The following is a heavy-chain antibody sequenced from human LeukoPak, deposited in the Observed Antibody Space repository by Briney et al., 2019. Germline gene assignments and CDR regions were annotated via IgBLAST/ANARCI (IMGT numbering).Heavy chain of an antibody. J-gene: IGHJ3*02. Sequence: GGPLRLSCAASRFTFSSYHMHWVRQAPGKGLEWLAVISDDGSKTSHTDSVRGRFTIPRDNSENTLFLQMNSLRGEDTAVYYCARDKGTIWNSQNDPFDIWGQGTMVTVSS. V-gene: IGHV3-30*10. CDR1: RFTFSSYH. CDR2: ISDDGSKT. CDR3: ARDKGTIWNSQNDPFDI. D-gene: IGHD1-7*01.